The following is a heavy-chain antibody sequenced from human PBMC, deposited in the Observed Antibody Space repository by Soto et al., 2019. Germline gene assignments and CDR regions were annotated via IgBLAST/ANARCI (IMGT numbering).Heavy chain of an antibody. J-gene: IGHJ3*02. D-gene: IGHD2-15*01. CDR2: IIPIFGTA. CDR3: ARGGYCSGGSCYANHAFDI. CDR1: GGTFSSYA. Sequence: ASVKVSCKASGGTFSSYAISWVRQAPGQGLEWMGGIIPIFGTANYGQKLQGRVTSTADESTSTAYMQLSSLRSEDTAVYYCARGGYCSGGSCYANHAFDIWGQGTMVTVSS. V-gene: IGHV1-69*13.